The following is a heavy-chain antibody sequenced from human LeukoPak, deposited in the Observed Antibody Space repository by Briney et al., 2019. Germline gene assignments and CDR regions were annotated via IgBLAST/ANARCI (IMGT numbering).Heavy chain of an antibody. CDR3: ARVYCSSTSCYGAFDI. D-gene: IGHD2-2*01. CDR1: GGSISSSSYY. Sequence: WETLSLTCTVSGGSISSSSYYWGWIRQPPGKGLEWIGSIYYSGSTYYNPSLKSRVTISVDTSKNQFSLKLSSVSAADTAVYYCARVYCSSTSCYGAFDIWGQGTMVTVSS. V-gene: IGHV4-39*07. CDR2: IYYSGST. J-gene: IGHJ3*02.